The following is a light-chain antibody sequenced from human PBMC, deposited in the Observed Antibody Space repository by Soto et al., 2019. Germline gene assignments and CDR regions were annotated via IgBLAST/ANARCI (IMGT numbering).Light chain of an antibody. CDR1: QSVGSS. CDR3: QQRSSWPWT. J-gene: IGKJ1*01. Sequence: PGARATLSCRASQSVGSSLAWYQQKPGQAPRLLIYDASNRATGIPGRFSGSGSGTDFTLTISNLEPEDFAVYYCQQRSSWPWTFGQGAKVEIK. V-gene: IGKV3-11*01. CDR2: DAS.